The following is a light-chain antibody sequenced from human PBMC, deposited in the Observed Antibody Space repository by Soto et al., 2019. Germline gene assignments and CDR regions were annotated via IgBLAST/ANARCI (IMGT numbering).Light chain of an antibody. V-gene: IGKV1-5*03. Sequence: MTQSPSTLSASVGERVTITCRASQSISSWLAWYQQKPGTAPKLLIYKASTLQTGVPSRFSGSGSGTEFTLTISSLQPDDFATYYCQQYNDNWTFGQGTKVDIK. CDR1: QSISSW. CDR3: QQYNDNWT. CDR2: KAS. J-gene: IGKJ1*01.